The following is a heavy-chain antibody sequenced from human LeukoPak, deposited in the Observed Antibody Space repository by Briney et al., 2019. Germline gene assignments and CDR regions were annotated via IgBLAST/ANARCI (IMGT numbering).Heavy chain of an antibody. V-gene: IGHV3-21*01. CDR3: ARESITMVRGVIIPLYGMDV. Sequence: GGSLRLSCGASGFTFSSYSMDWVRQAPGKGLEWVSSISSSSSYIYYADSVKGRFTISRDNAKNSLYLQMNSLRAEDTAVYYCARESITMVRGVIIPLYGMDVWGQGTTVTVSS. CDR1: GFTFSSYS. J-gene: IGHJ6*02. D-gene: IGHD3-10*01. CDR2: ISSSSSYI.